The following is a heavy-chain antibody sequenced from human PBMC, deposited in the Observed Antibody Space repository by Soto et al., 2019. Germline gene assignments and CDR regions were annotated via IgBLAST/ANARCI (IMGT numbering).Heavy chain of an antibody. CDR2: IFSNDEK. CDR3: ARIHVVVTAEFVEFDY. Sequence: QVTLKESGPVLVKPTETLTLTCTVSGFSLRKARMGVSWIRQPPGKALEWLAHIFSNDEKSYSTSLKSRLTISKDSSKSQVVLTMTNMDPVDTATYYCARIHVVVTAEFVEFDYWGQGTLVTVSS. V-gene: IGHV2-26*01. CDR1: GFSLRKARMG. D-gene: IGHD2-21*02. J-gene: IGHJ4*02.